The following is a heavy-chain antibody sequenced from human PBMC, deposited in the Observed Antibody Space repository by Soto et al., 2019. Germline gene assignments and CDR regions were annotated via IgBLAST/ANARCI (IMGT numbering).Heavy chain of an antibody. CDR1: GYTFTSYG. Sequence: QVQLVQSGAEVKKPGASVKVSCKASGYTFTSYGISWVRQAPGQGLEWMGWISDYNGNTNYAQKLQGRVTMTTDTSTSTAYMELRSLRSDDTAVYYCATDPGAAAAGTGVYYYSGMDVWGKGTTVTVSS. V-gene: IGHV1-18*01. D-gene: IGHD6-13*01. J-gene: IGHJ6*04. CDR2: ISDYNGNT. CDR3: ATDPGAAAAGTGVYYYSGMDV.